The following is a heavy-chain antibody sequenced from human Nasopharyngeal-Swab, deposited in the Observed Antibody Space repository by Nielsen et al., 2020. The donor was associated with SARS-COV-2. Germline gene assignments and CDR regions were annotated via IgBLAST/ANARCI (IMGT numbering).Heavy chain of an antibody. J-gene: IGHJ4*02. CDR3: AKSAGYSRGYFDY. Sequence: GESLKISCAASGFTFSSYSMNWVRQAPGKGLEWVSSISSSSSYTYYADSVKGRFTISRDNSKNTLYLQMNSLRAEDTAVYYCAKSAGYSRGYFDYWGQGTLVTVSS. CDR2: ISSSSSYT. D-gene: IGHD6-13*01. V-gene: IGHV3-21*04. CDR1: GFTFSSYS.